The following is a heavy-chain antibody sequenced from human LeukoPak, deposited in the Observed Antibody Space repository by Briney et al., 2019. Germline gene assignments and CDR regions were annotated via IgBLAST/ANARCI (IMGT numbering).Heavy chain of an antibody. D-gene: IGHD6-13*01. Sequence: GVSLRLSCAASGFTFSSYAMGWVRQAPGKGLEWVSAISGSGGSTYYADSVKGRFTISRDSSKNTLYLQMNSLRAEDTAVYYCAKDRRSRSWYSFFDYWGQGTLVTVSS. CDR3: AKDRRSRSWYSFFDY. CDR1: GFTFSSYA. V-gene: IGHV3-23*01. J-gene: IGHJ4*02. CDR2: ISGSGGST.